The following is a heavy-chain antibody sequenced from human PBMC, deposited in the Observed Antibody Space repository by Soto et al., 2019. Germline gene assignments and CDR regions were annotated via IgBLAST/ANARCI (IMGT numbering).Heavy chain of an antibody. D-gene: IGHD2-2*01. Sequence: QVQLVESGGGVVQPGRSLRLSCAASGFTFSSYGMHWVRPAPGTGLEWVAVIWYDGSNKYYADSVKGRFTISRDNSKNTLYLQRNSLRAEDTAVYYCAREGLKVVPACTFDYWGQGTLVTVSS. V-gene: IGHV3-33*01. CDR2: IWYDGSNK. CDR3: AREGLKVVPACTFDY. J-gene: IGHJ4*02. CDR1: GFTFSSYG.